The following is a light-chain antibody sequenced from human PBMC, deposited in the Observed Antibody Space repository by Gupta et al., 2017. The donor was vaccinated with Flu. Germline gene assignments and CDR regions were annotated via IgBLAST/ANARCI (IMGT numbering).Light chain of an antibody. J-gene: IGLJ1*01. Sequence: SYELTQPPSVSVSPGQTARITCSGHALPNKYAYWFQQKAGQAPVLLIFKDNKRPSGIPGRFSGSSSGTTVTLTISGVQAEDEADYYCQSTANSDAFVFGTGTKVTVL. CDR2: KDN. CDR1: ALPNKY. V-gene: IGLV3-25*02. CDR3: QSTANSDAFV.